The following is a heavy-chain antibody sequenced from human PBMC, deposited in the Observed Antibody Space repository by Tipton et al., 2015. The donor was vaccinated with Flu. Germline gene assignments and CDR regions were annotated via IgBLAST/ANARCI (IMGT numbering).Heavy chain of an antibody. Sequence: SLRLSCTASGFTFSNYEMNWVRQAPGKGLGWVSSISSSGNDIYYADSVKGRFSISTDSTTNSVFLQMNSLRAEDTAVYYCARDWAVTPGAASSFDYWGQGTLVTVSS. D-gene: IGHD4-17*01. CDR1: GFTFSNYE. V-gene: IGHV3-48*03. J-gene: IGHJ4*02. CDR3: ARDWAVTPGAASSFDY. CDR2: ISSSGNDI.